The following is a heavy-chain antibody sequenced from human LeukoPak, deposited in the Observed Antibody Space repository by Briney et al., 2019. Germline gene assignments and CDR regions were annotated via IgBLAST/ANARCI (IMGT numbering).Heavy chain of an antibody. CDR3: ARDRYFSGWYGGPDY. D-gene: IGHD6-19*01. CDR1: GFTFSSYP. CDR2: ISYDGSNK. Sequence: PGGSLRLSCAASGFTFSSYPLHWVRQAPGKGLEWVAVISYDGSNKYYADSVEGRFTISRDNSKNSLYLQMNSLRPEDTAVYYCARDRYFSGWYGGPDYWGQGTLVTVSS. V-gene: IGHV3-30-3*01. J-gene: IGHJ4*02.